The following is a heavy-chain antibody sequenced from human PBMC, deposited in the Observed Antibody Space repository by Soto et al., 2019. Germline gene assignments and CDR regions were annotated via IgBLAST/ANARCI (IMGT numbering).Heavy chain of an antibody. J-gene: IGHJ6*03. CDR1: GYTFTIYA. CDR3: ARVPSIAAPSASGYYYYMDV. V-gene: IGHV1-3*01. Sequence: ASVKVSCKASGYTFTIYAMHWVRQAPGQRLEWMGWINAGNGNTKYSQKFQGRVTITRDASASTAYMELSSLRSEDTAVYYCARVPSIAAPSASGYYYYMDVWGKGTTVTVSS. D-gene: IGHD6-6*01. CDR2: INAGNGNT.